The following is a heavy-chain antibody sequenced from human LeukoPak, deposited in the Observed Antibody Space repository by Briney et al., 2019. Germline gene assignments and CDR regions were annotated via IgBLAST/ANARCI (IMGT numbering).Heavy chain of an antibody. CDR2: ISSDGSNR. D-gene: IGHD4-23*01. J-gene: IGHJ4*02. Sequence: PGGSLRLSCTASGLTFRNYAMQWVRQAPGKGLEWVTVISSDGSNRFYTDSVKGRFTVSRDNAKNSLYLQMNSLRAEDTAVYYCAREAIFTSITPSDYWGQGTLVTVSS. CDR1: GLTFRNYA. CDR3: AREAIFTSITPSDY. V-gene: IGHV3-30-3*01.